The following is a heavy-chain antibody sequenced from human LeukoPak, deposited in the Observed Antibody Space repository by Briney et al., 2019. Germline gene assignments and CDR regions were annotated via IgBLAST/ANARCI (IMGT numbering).Heavy chain of an antibody. CDR3: VRGADMNYNFENSFYFDS. D-gene: IGHD3-3*01. J-gene: IGHJ4*02. CDR1: GFTMKNFG. Sequence: GGSLRLSCAVSGFTMKNFGMHWVRQAPGPGRGWVAVIWYDGSQRHYMDSVKGRFAISRENSMNTLSLEMNGLRVEDTAVYYCVRGADMNYNFENSFYFDSWGQGALVIVSS. CDR2: IWYDGSQR. V-gene: IGHV3-33*01.